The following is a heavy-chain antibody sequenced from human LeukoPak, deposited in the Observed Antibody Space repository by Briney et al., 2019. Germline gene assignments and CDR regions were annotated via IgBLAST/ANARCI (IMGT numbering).Heavy chain of an antibody. D-gene: IGHD3-10*01. CDR3: ARVYYGSGSSDY. CDR1: GYSISSGYY. V-gene: IGHV4-38-2*01. Sequence: SETLSLTCAVSGYSISSGYYWGWIRQPPGKGLEWIGSIYHSGSTYYNPSLKSRLTISVDTSKNQFSLKLSFVTAADTAVYYCARVYYGSGSSDYWGQGTLVTVSS. CDR2: IYHSGST. J-gene: IGHJ4*02.